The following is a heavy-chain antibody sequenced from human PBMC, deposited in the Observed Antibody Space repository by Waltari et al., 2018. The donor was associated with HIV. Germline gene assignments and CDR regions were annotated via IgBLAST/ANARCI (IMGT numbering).Heavy chain of an antibody. CDR1: GASIRSYS. J-gene: IGHJ4*02. V-gene: IGHV4-59*01. CDR2: IYYSGST. D-gene: IGHD2-8*01. CDR3: AKHITGGYVYGLTY. Sequence: QVQLQAPGPGLVKPSETLSLTCPASGASIRSYSWSLIRQPPGKGLDWIGYIYYSGSTNDNPHCKSGVTISLDASKSQFSLNQISETAADTAVYLCAKHITGGYVYGLTYWGQGTLVTVSS.